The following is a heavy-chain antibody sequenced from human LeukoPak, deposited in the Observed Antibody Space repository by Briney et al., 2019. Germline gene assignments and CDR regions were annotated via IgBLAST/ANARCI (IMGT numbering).Heavy chain of an antibody. CDR1: GGSFSGYY. CDR3: ARDQGYYDSSGYRGGIDP. J-gene: IGHJ5*02. Sequence: SETLSLTCAVYGGSFSGYYWSWIRQPPGKGLEWIGEINHSGSTNYNPSLKSRVTISVDTSKNQFSLKLSSVTAADTAVHYCARDQGYYDSSGYRGGIDPWGQGTLVTVSS. D-gene: IGHD3-22*01. V-gene: IGHV4-34*01. CDR2: INHSGST.